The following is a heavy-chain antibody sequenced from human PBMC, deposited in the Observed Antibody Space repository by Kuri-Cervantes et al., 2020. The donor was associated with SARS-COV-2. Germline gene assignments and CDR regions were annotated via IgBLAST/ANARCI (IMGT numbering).Heavy chain of an antibody. CDR1: VFAFSNFT. CDR2: IGSSRGSK. V-gene: IGHV3-21*01. J-gene: IGHJ3*01. Sequence: LSLTCAASVFAFSNFTLNWVRQAPGKGLEWVSSIGSSRGSKYFADSVKGRFTISRDNAKNSVYLQMSCLRADDTAVYYCARDQGSSWSANAFDVWGQGTKVTVSS. D-gene: IGHD6-13*01. CDR3: ARDQGSSWSANAFDV.